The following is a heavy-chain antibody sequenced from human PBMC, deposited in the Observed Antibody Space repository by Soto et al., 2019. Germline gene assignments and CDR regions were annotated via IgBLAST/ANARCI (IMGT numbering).Heavy chain of an antibody. CDR3: ASLYYYDSSGDSNDAFDI. CDR2: IIPIFGTA. CDR1: AGTFSSYA. D-gene: IGHD3-22*01. Sequence: SLKVSCKASAGTFSSYAISWVRQAPGQGLEWMGGIIPIFGTANYAQKFQGRVTITADESTSTAYMELSSLRSEDTAVYYCASLYYYDSSGDSNDAFDIWGQGTMVTVSS. J-gene: IGHJ3*02. V-gene: IGHV1-69*13.